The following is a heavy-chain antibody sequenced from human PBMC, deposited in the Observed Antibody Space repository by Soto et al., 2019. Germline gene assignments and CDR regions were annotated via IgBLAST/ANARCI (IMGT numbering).Heavy chain of an antibody. CDR1: GFTFSSYG. CDR3: SRDNPWLRSFDY. V-gene: IGHV3-33*01. Sequence: QVQLVESGGGVAQPGRSLRLSCAASGFTFSSYGMHWVRQAPGKGLEWVAVIWYDGSNKYYADSVKGRFTISRDNSKNTLYLHMNSLRAEDTAVYYCSRDNPWLRSFDYWGQGTLVTVSS. J-gene: IGHJ4*02. CDR2: IWYDGSNK. D-gene: IGHD5-12*01.